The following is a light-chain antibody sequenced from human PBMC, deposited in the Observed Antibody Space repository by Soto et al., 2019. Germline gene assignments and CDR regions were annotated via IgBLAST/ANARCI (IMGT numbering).Light chain of an antibody. J-gene: IGLJ1*01. V-gene: IGLV2-14*01. CDR3: SSYTSSSTLPYV. CDR1: SSDVGGYNY. CDR2: EVS. Sequence: LTQPASVSGSPGQSITISCTGTSSDVGGYNYVSWYQQHPGKAPKLMIYEVSNRPSGVSNRFSGSKSGNTAPLTISGLQAEDEADYYCSSYTSSSTLPYVFGTGTRSPS.